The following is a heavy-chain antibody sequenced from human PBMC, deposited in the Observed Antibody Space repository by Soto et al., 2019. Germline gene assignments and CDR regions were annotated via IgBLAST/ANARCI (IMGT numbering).Heavy chain of an antibody. J-gene: IGHJ3*02. CDR1: GYSFTSYW. CDR2: IDPSDSYT. CDR3: ASQLLGSGRYYNFVVYAFDI. D-gene: IGHD3-10*01. Sequence: GESLKISCKGSGYSFTSYWISWVRQMPGKGLEWMGRIDPSDSYTNYSPSFQGHVTISADKSISTAYLQWSSLKASDTAMYYCASQLLGSGRYYNFVVYAFDIWGQGTMVTVSS. V-gene: IGHV5-10-1*01.